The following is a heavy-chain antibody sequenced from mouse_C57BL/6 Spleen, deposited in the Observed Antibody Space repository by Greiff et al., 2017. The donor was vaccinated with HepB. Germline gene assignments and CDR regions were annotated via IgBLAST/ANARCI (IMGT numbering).Heavy chain of an antibody. CDR1: GYTFTSYW. V-gene: IGHV1-69*01. D-gene: IGHD1-1*01. J-gene: IGHJ1*03. Sequence: QVQLQQPGAELVMPGASVKLSCKASGYTFTSYWMHWVKQRPGQGLEWIGEIDPSDSYTNYNQKFKGKSTLTVDKSSSTAYMQLSSLTSEDSAVYYCARFTTVVADWYFDVWGTGTTVTVSS. CDR3: ARFTTVVADWYFDV. CDR2: IDPSDSYT.